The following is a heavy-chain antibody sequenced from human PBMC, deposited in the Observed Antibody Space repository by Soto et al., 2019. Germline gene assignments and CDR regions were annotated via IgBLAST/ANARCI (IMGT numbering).Heavy chain of an antibody. V-gene: IGHV4-59*08. Sequence: SETLSLTCTVSGGSICSYYWSWIRQPPGKGLEWIGYIYYSGSTNYNPSLKSRVTISVDTSKNQFSLKLSSVTAADTAVYYCARHTDTIFGVVSYYMDVWGKGTTVTVSS. D-gene: IGHD3-3*01. CDR2: IYYSGST. CDR3: ARHTDTIFGVVSYYMDV. J-gene: IGHJ6*03. CDR1: GGSICSYY.